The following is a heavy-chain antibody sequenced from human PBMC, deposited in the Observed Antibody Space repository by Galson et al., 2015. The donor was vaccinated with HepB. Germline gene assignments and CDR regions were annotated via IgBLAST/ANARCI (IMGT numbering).Heavy chain of an antibody. CDR2: ISGRGGST. CDR3: AKDGRLWPYFDY. D-gene: IGHD1-26*01. CDR1: GFTFSSYA. V-gene: IGHV3-23*01. Sequence: SLRLSCAASGFTFSSYAMSWVRQAPGKGLEWVSAISGRGGSTYYADSVKGRFTISRDNSKNTLYLQMNSLRAEDTAVYYCAKDGRLWPYFDYWGQGTLVTVSS. J-gene: IGHJ4*02.